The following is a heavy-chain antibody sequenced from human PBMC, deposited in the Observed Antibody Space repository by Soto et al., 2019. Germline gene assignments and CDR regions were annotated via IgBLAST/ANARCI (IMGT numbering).Heavy chain of an antibody. J-gene: IGHJ4*02. Sequence: QMQLQESGPGLVKPSGTLSLTCTVSAGSISTNSWWNWVRQPPGKGLEWIGEIYHSGSANYNPSLMIPVTISVDKSKNQFSLQISSVTAADTAVYYCARRGDGSGSLDYWGRGTLVTVSS. CDR3: ARRGDGSGSLDY. D-gene: IGHD3-10*01. CDR1: AGSISTNSW. V-gene: IGHV4-4*02. CDR2: IYHSGSA.